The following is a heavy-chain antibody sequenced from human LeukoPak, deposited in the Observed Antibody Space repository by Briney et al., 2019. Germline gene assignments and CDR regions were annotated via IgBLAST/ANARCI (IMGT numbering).Heavy chain of an antibody. D-gene: IGHD2-21*02. CDR1: GFTFSDYY. Sequence: GGSLRLSCAASGFTFSDYYMSWIRQAPGKGLEWVSYISSSGSTIYYADSVKGRFTISRDNAKNSLYLQMNSLRAEDAAVYYCARGGRGGDCYSCAFDIWGQGTMVTVSS. V-gene: IGHV3-11*01. CDR3: ARGGRGGDCYSCAFDI. CDR2: ISSSGSTI. J-gene: IGHJ3*02.